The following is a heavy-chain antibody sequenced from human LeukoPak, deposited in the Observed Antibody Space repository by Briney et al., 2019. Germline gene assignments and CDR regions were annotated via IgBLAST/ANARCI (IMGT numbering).Heavy chain of an antibody. J-gene: IGHJ4*02. CDR3: TTDPPYCGAGNCYYFDF. V-gene: IGHV3-15*01. D-gene: IGHD2-15*01. Sequence: GGSLRLSCAASGFSFSNTWMNWVRQAPGKGLEWVGRIKSKAEGGTTDYAAPVKGRFTISRDDSKNTMYLHMNDLKTEDTAVYYCTTDPPYCGAGNCYYFDFWGQGTLVSVSS. CDR1: GFSFSNTW. CDR2: IKSKAEGGTT.